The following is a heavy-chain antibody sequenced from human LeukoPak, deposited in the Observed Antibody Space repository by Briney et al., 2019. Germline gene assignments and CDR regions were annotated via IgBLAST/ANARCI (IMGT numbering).Heavy chain of an antibody. CDR1: GGSISSYY. D-gene: IGHD1-1*01. CDR3: VRGNWYLDY. CDR2: IYYSGSI. V-gene: IGHV4-59*01. Sequence: SETLSLICTVSGGSISSYYWSWIRQPPGKGLEWIGYIYYSGSINYNPSLKSRVTISVDTSKNQFSLKVSSVTAADTAVYYCVRGNWYLDYWGQGTLVTVSS. J-gene: IGHJ4*02.